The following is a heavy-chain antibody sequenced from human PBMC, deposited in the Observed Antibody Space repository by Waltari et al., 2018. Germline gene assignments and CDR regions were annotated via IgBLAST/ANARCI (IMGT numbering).Heavy chain of an antibody. D-gene: IGHD4-17*01. CDR2: SKSDGSSI. V-gene: IGHV3-74*01. CDR3: ARGARRTSQTTGWWYFDL. CDR1: EFTFSLYW. Sequence: EVQLVESGGGLVQPGGSLRLSCEASEFTFSLYWMHWVRQVPGRGLEWGSRSKSDGSSISYADSGKGRFTIAKDNARNTVYLQMNSLRAEDTAIYYCARGARRTSQTTGWWYFDLWGRGTLLTVSS. J-gene: IGHJ2*01.